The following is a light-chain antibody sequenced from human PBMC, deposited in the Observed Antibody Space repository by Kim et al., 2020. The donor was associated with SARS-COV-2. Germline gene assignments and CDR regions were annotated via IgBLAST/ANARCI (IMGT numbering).Light chain of an antibody. J-gene: IGLJ1*01. V-gene: IGLV2-14*01. Sequence: QSALTQPASVSGSPGQSITISCTGTSSDVGGYNYVSCYQQHPGKAPNLMIYDVSKRPSVVSNRFSGTKSGNTASLTISGLQAEDEADYYCSSYTSSSTLVFGTGTKVTVL. CDR3: SSYTSSSTLV. CDR1: SSDVGGYNY. CDR2: DVS.